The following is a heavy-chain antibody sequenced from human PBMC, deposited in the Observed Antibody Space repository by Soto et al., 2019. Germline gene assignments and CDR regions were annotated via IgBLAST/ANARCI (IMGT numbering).Heavy chain of an antibody. J-gene: IGHJ2*01. D-gene: IGHD2-15*01. CDR1: GYTFTRYF. CDR2: INLSGGGT. V-gene: IGHV1-46*01. CDR3: ATRDGGNEPPWYFDV. Sequence: GASVKVSCKASGYTFTRYFMHWVRQAPGQGLEWMGIINLSGGGTSYSQKFQGRVTMTRDTSTSTVYMEMSSLRSEDTAVYYCATRDGGNEPPWYFDVWGRGALVTVSS.